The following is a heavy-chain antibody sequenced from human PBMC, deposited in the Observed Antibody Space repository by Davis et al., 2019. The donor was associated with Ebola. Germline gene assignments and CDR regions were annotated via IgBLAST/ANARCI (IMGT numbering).Heavy chain of an antibody. D-gene: IGHD5-12*01. V-gene: IGHV1-18*01. CDR3: ATNHRARKWLPYDGDAFDI. CDR2: ISAYNGNT. Sequence: ASVKVSCKASGYTFTSYGISWVRQAPGQGLEWMGWISAYNGNTNYAQKLQGRVTMTTDTSTSTAYMELRSLRSDDTAVYYCATNHRARKWLPYDGDAFDIWGQGTMVTVSS. J-gene: IGHJ3*02. CDR1: GYTFTSYG.